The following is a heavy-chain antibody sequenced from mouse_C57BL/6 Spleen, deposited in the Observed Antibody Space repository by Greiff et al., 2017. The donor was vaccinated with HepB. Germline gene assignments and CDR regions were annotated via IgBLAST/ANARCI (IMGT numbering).Heavy chain of an antibody. V-gene: IGHV1-52*01. D-gene: IGHD3-3*01. J-gene: IGHJ2*01. CDR3: ARGGTGDDY. CDR2: IDPSDSET. CDR1: GYTFTSYW. Sequence: QVQLKQSGAELVRPGSSVKLSCKASGYTFTSYWMHWVKQRPIQGLEWIGNIDPSDSETHYNQKFKDKATLTVDKSSSTAYMQLSSLTSEDSAVYYCARGGTGDDYWGQGTTLTVSS.